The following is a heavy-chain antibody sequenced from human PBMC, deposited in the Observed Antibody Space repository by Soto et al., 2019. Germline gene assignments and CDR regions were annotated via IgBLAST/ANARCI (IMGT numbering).Heavy chain of an antibody. Sequence: GSLRLSCAASGFTFSSHWMHWLRQAPGEGLVWVSRIKNDGSSTRYADSVRGRFTISRDNAENTLYLQMNSLRAEDTAVYYCAKDGGYSYGPYDYWGQGTLVTVSS. CDR3: AKDGGYSYGPYDY. D-gene: IGHD5-18*01. J-gene: IGHJ4*02. CDR2: IKNDGSST. CDR1: GFTFSSHW. V-gene: IGHV3-74*01.